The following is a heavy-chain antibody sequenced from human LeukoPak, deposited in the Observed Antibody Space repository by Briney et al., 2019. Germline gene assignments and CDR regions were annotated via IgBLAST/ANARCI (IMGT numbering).Heavy chain of an antibody. V-gene: IGHV3-48*04. J-gene: IGHJ4*02. Sequence: PGGSLRLSCAASGFTFSSYSMNWVRQAPGKGLEWVSYISSSSTTIYYADSVKGRFTVSRDNAKNSLFLQMNSLRAEDTAVYYCAKDLSGLGYDSSGYSAVLDYWGQGTLVTVSS. CDR3: AKDLSGLGYDSSGYSAVLDY. CDR1: GFTFSSYS. D-gene: IGHD3-22*01. CDR2: ISSSSTTI.